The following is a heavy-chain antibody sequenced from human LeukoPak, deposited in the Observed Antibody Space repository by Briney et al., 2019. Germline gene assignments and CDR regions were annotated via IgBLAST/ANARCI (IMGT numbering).Heavy chain of an antibody. CDR3: ARDVLGHGGVFSYSSYLAH. J-gene: IGHJ4*02. V-gene: IGHV4-59*01. D-gene: IGHD2-8*02. Sequence: PSESLFHGFALAGDSLSCSFWTRGRQPPGKGLEWIGYIYYSGTAKYNPSLKSRVTISVDTSKNQISLKLRAVTAAGTAVFYCARDVLGHGGVFSYSSYLAHWGQGTLVTVSS. CDR2: IYYSGTA. CDR1: GDSLSCSF.